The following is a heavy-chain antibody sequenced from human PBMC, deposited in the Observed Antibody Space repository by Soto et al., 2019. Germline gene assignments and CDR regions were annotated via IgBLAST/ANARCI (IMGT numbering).Heavy chain of an antibody. CDR1: GGSFSGYY. CDR2: INHSGST. V-gene: IGHV4-34*01. J-gene: IGHJ4*02. Sequence: SVTLSLTCAVYGGSFSGYYWTWIRQPPGTGLEWIGEINHSGSTNYNPSLKSRVTISVDTSKNQFSLKLTSVPAADTAVYYCARDKITGLFDYWGQGTLVTVSS. D-gene: IGHD2-8*02. CDR3: ARDKITGLFDY.